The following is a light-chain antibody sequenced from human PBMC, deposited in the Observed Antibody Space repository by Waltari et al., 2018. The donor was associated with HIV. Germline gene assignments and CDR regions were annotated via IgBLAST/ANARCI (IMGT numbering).Light chain of an antibody. V-gene: IGKV4-1*01. CDR1: QRVLYSSNNKIY. Sequence: DIVMTQSPDSLAVSLGERATINCKSSQRVLYSSNNKIYLAWYQQKPGQPPKLLIYWASTRESGVPDRFSGSGSGTNFTLTISSLQAEDVAVYYCQQYYSTPRTFGQGTKVEIK. CDR3: QQYYSTPRT. J-gene: IGKJ1*01. CDR2: WAS.